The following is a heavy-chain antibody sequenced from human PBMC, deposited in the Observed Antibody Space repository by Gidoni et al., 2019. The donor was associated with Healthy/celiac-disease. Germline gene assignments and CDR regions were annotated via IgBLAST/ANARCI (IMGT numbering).Heavy chain of an antibody. Sequence: EVQLVESGGVVVQPGGSLRISCAASGCTFDDYTMHWVRQAPGKGLEWVSLISCDGGSTYYADSVKGRFTISRDNSKNSLYLQMNSLRTEDTALYYCAKEDYGDYVFDYWGQGTLVTVS. J-gene: IGHJ4*02. CDR2: ISCDGGST. CDR3: AKEDYGDYVFDY. CDR1: GCTFDDYT. D-gene: IGHD4-17*01. V-gene: IGHV3-43*01.